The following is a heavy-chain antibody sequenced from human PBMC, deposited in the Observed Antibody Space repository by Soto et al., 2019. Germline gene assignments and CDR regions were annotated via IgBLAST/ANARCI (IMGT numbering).Heavy chain of an antibody. CDR2: INAGNGNT. CDR3: ARGDRWAVTKGGWDV. D-gene: IGHD4-17*01. J-gene: IGHJ6*02. V-gene: IGHV1-3*01. Sequence: QVQLVQSGAEVKKPGASVKVSCKASGYTFTSYAMHWVRQAPGQRLEWMGWINAGNGNTKYSQNFQGRVTITRDTSASTAYMELSSLRSEDTAVYYCARGDRWAVTKGGWDVWGQGTTVTVSS. CDR1: GYTFTSYA.